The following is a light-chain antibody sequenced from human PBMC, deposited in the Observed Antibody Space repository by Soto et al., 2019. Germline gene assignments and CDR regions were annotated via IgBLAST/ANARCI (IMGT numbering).Light chain of an antibody. CDR2: EGT. CDR1: SSNVGSYNL. Sequence: LTQPASVSGSPGQSITISCTGTSSNVGSYNLVSWYQQHPGKAPKLLIYEGTKRPSGISDRFSGSKSGNTASLTISGLQAEDEADYYCCSYAGNVNYVFGTGTKVTVL. V-gene: IGLV2-23*01. CDR3: CSYAGNVNYV. J-gene: IGLJ1*01.